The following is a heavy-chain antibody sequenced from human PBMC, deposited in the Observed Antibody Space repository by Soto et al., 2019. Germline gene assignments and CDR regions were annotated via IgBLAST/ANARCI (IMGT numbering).Heavy chain of an antibody. CDR1: GGSVSSGRYY. CDR2: MSHSGGT. V-gene: IGHV4-34*01. D-gene: IGHD1-1*01. J-gene: IGHJ3*02. CDR3: ARVERGTATTVVDAFDI. Sequence: QVQLQQWGAGLLKPSETLSLTCAVYGGSVSSGRYYWSWIRQPPGMGLEWIGEMSHSGGTNFNPSLKSRVTISVDTSKNQFSLKMLSVTAADTALYYCARVERGTATTVVDAFDIWGPGTMVTVSS.